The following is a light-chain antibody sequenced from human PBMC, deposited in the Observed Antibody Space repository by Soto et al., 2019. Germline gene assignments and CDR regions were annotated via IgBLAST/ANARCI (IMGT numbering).Light chain of an antibody. CDR2: DAS. V-gene: IGKV3-11*01. Sequence: IVLTQSPVTLALSPGESAVLSCRASQTVSSSLAWYQHKPGQAPRLFIYDASKRAPGIPARFTGSGSGTHFTITISSLEPEDIAVYYCQVRDVWPSFGQGTKVEIK. CDR3: QVRDVWPS. CDR1: QTVSSS. J-gene: IGKJ1*01.